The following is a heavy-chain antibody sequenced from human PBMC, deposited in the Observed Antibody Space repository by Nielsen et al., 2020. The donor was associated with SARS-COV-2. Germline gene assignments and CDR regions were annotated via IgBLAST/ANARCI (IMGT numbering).Heavy chain of an antibody. CDR3: ARTQLAWGYYYGMDV. CDR1: GGSISGSYW. J-gene: IGHJ6*02. Sequence: SETLSLTCVVSGGSISGSYWWSWVRQSPGEGLEWIGEMYHSGYTFYNPSLKSRVTISVDMSRNRFSLNLSSVTAADTAVYYCARTQLAWGYYYGMDVWGQGTTVTVSS. V-gene: IGHV4-4*02. D-gene: IGHD7-27*01. CDR2: MYHSGYT.